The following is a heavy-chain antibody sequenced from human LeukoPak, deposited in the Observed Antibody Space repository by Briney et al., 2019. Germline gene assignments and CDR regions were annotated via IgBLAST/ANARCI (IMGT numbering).Heavy chain of an antibody. J-gene: IGHJ4*02. Sequence: GGSLRLPCVVSGFTFRNAGMHWVRQAPGKGLEWVAVIWYDGSQKYYADSVRGRFTISRDNSKNMLYLHMNSLRAEDTAVYFCARDRGDYNHNFDYWGQGTLVTVSS. CDR2: IWYDGSQK. D-gene: IGHD4-17*01. V-gene: IGHV3-33*01. CDR1: GFTFRNAG. CDR3: ARDRGDYNHNFDY.